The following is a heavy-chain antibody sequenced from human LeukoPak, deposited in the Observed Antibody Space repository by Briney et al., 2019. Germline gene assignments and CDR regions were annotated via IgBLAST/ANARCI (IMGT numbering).Heavy chain of an antibody. V-gene: IGHV3-21*01. CDR1: GFKFSTYT. CDR2: ISSVGFHI. J-gene: IGHJ6*04. Sequence: GGSLRLSCAASGFKFSTYTINWVRQAPGKGLDWVSSISSVGFHIYYADSVKGRFTISRDNAKNSLYLQMNSLRAEDTAVYYCAELGITMIGGVWGKGTTVTISS. CDR3: AELGITMIGGV. D-gene: IGHD3-10*02.